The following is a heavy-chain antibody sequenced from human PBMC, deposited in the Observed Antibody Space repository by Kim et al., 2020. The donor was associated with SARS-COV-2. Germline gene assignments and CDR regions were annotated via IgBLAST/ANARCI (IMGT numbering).Heavy chain of an antibody. J-gene: IGHJ4*02. Sequence: YAGSGKGRFTISRDNSENTLYLQMNSLRAEDTAVYYCAKHLYDILTTFDYWGQGTLVTVSS. V-gene: IGHV3-23*01. D-gene: IGHD3-9*01. CDR3: AKHLYDILTTFDY.